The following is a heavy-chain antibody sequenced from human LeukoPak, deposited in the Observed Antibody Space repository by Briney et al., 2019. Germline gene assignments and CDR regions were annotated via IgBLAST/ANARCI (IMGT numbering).Heavy chain of an antibody. D-gene: IGHD1-26*01. CDR3: ARATGSYYSLGY. CDR2: INSDRSST. Sequence: GGSLRLSCAASGFTFSSYWMHWVRQAPGKGLVWVSRINSDRSSTSYADSVKGRFTVSRDNAKNTLYLQMNSLRAEDKAVYYCARATGSYYSLGYWGQGTLVTVSS. V-gene: IGHV3-74*01. J-gene: IGHJ4*02. CDR1: GFTFSSYW.